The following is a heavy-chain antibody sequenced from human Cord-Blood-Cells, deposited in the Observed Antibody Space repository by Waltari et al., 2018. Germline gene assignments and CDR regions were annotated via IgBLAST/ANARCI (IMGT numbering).Heavy chain of an antibody. CDR2: INHSGST. V-gene: IGHV4-34*01. CDR1: GGSFSGYY. CDR3: ASITHYYDSSGYYEYFQH. J-gene: IGHJ1*01. D-gene: IGHD3-22*01. Sequence: QVQLQQWGAGLLKPSETLSLTCAVYGGSFSGYYWSWIRQPPGQGLEWIGEINHSGSTNYNPSLTSRVTISVDTSKNQFSLKLSSVTAADTAVYYCASITHYYDSSGYYEYFQHWGQGTLVTVSS.